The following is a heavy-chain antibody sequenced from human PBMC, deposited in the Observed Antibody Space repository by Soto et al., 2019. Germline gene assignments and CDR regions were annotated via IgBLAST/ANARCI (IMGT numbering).Heavy chain of an antibody. V-gene: IGHV3-30*03. D-gene: IGHD4-17*01. Sequence: GGALRLSCAASEFTFSNYAMHWVRQAPGKGLQWLAVISYDGNNKYYADSVEGRFTISRDNSKNTVYLQMNSLRLEDTAVYYCARGPSYSDSYFDHWGQGTLVTVSS. CDR3: ARGPSYSDSYFDH. CDR2: ISYDGNNK. J-gene: IGHJ4*02. CDR1: EFTFSNYA.